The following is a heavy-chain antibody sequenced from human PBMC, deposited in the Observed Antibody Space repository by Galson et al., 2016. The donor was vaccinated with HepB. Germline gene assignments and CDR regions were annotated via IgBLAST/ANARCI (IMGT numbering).Heavy chain of an antibody. V-gene: IGHV3-21*01. D-gene: IGHD3-10*01. CDR3: ASYIHGFSTHGTQNYYYYIDV. J-gene: IGHJ6*03. Sequence: SLRLSCAASGFTFSSDSMNWVRQAPGKGLEWVSSISSSSSCIYYDDSVRGRFTFSRDNAKNSLNLQMNSLRAEDTAVYYCASYIHGFSTHGTQNYYYYIDVWGKGTTVTVSS. CDR2: ISSSSSCI. CDR1: GFTFSSDS.